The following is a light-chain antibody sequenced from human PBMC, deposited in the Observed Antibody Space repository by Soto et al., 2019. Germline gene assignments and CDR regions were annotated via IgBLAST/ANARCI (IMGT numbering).Light chain of an antibody. CDR2: GAS. Sequence: ELVLTQSPATLSVSPGERATLSCRASQSISDTLAWYQQKPGQAPRLLIYGASTRAPGFPARFSGSGSGTDFTLTITRLEPEDFAVYYCQQYGGSPITFGLGTRLEIK. J-gene: IGKJ5*01. CDR3: QQYGGSPIT. V-gene: IGKV3-15*01. CDR1: QSISDT.